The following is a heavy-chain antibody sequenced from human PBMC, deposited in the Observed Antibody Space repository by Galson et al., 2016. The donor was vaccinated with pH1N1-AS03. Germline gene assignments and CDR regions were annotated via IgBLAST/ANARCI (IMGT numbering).Heavy chain of an antibody. Sequence: SVKVSCKASGYTFTSYDINWVRQSTGRGLEWMGWMNPSSGNTGYAQKFQGRVTMTRDTSIRTAYMELYNLRSADTAVYYCTKKDRANTDGRYAGLGYWGQGTLVTVSS. J-gene: IGHJ4*02. V-gene: IGHV1-8*01. CDR2: MNPSSGNT. CDR3: TKKDRANTDGRYAGLGY. D-gene: IGHD1-26*01. CDR1: GYTFTSYD.